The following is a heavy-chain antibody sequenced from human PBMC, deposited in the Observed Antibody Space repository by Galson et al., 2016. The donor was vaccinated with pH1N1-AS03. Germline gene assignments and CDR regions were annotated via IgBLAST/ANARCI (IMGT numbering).Heavy chain of an antibody. CDR3: ARALRIEAASLYYFEY. J-gene: IGHJ4*02. Sequence: ETLSLPCTVSGGSISTYDWSWVRQPPGKGPEWIGNIYYTGSTNYNPSLRSRVSISVDTSKNQFSLNMTSVTAADTAVYYCARALRIEAASLYYFEYWGQGTLVAVSS. CDR2: IYYTGST. V-gene: IGHV4-59*01. CDR1: GGSISTYD. D-gene: IGHD6-13*01.